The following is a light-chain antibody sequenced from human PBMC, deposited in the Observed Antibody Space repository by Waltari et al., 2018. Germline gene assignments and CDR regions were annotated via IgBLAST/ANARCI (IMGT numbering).Light chain of an antibody. CDR2: WAS. Sequence: DIVMTQSPDSLAVSLGERATITCRSSQSVLNRDTKKSYLAWYQQKSGQTPKLLIYWASTRESGVPDRFSGSGSGTDFTLTITSPQAEDVAVYYCQQYYSTVTFGGGTKVEIK. CDR1: QSVLNRDTKKSY. J-gene: IGKJ4*01. V-gene: IGKV4-1*01. CDR3: QQYYSTVT.